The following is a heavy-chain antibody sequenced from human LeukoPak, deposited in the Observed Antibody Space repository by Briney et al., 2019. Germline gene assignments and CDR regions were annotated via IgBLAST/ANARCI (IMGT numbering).Heavy chain of an antibody. CDR1: GFTFSSYA. D-gene: IGHD6-19*01. CDR2: ISGSGGST. Sequence: GGSLRLSCAAPGFTFSSYAMSWVRQAPGKGLEWVSAISGSGGSTYYADSVKGRFTIPRDNSKNTLYLQMNSLRAEDTAVYYCAKELSSSSGWFYYYGMDAWGQGTTVTVSS. V-gene: IGHV3-23*01. J-gene: IGHJ6*02. CDR3: AKELSSSSGWFYYYGMDA.